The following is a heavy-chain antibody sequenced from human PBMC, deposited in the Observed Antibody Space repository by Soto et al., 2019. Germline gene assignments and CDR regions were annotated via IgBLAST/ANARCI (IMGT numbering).Heavy chain of an antibody. V-gene: IGHV3-33*01. D-gene: IGHD3-10*01. J-gene: IGHJ6*02. CDR2: IWYDGSNK. CDR3: AGERDLGVGMDV. Sequence: GGSLRLSCAASGFTFSSYGMHWVRQAPGKGLEGVAVIWYDGSNKYYADSVKGRFTISRDNSKNTLYLQMNSLRAEDTAVYYCAGERDLGVGMDVWGQGTTVTVSS. CDR1: GFTFSSYG.